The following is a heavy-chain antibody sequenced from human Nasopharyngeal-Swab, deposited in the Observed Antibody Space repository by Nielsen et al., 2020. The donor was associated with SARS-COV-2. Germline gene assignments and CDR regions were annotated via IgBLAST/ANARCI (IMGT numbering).Heavy chain of an antibody. V-gene: IGHV3-30-3*01. D-gene: IGHD6-13*01. J-gene: IGHJ4*02. CDR3: ARGRIAG. Sequence: GGSLGLSCAASGSTFSGYAMNWVRQAPGKGLEWVAVISYDGSNKYYADSVKGRFTISRDNSKNTLYLQMNSLRAEDTAVYYCARGRIAGWGQGTLVTVSS. CDR1: GSTFSGYA. CDR2: ISYDGSNK.